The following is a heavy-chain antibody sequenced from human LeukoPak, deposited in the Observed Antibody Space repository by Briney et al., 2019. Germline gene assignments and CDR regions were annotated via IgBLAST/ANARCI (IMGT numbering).Heavy chain of an antibody. V-gene: IGHV3-30*03. CDR2: ISYDGSNK. D-gene: IGHD2-15*01. Sequence: PGGSLRLSCAASGFTFSTYGMHWVRQAPGKGLEWVAVISYDGSNKYYADSVKGRFTISRDNSKNTLYLQMNSLRAEDTAVYYCARDVADAFDIWGQGTMVTVSS. CDR3: ARDVADAFDI. J-gene: IGHJ3*02. CDR1: GFTFSTYG.